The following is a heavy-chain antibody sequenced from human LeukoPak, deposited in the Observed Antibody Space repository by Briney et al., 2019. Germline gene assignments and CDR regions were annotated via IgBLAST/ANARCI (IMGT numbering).Heavy chain of an antibody. D-gene: IGHD6-13*01. CDR3: ARFSSSNGNWYPEDN. Sequence: SETLSLTCTVSGGSISSYYWSWIRQPAGKGLEWIGRIYSDGNTNYNPSFKSRVTMSVDTSRNQFSLRLTSVTAADTAVYYCARFSSSNGNWYPEDNWGQGTPVIVSS. CDR1: GGSISSYY. J-gene: IGHJ4*02. CDR2: IYSDGNT. V-gene: IGHV4-4*07.